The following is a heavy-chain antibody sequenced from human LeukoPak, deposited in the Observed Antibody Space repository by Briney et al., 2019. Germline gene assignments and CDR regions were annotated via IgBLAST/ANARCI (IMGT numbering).Heavy chain of an antibody. V-gene: IGHV3-21*04. Sequence: PGGSLRLSCAASGFTFSSYSMNWVRQAPGKGLEWVSSISSSSSYIYYADSVKGRFTISRDNSKNTLYLQMNSLRAEDTAVYYCAKDGGGPGSSGGYYGMDVWGQGTTVTVSS. CDR1: GFTFSSYS. J-gene: IGHJ6*02. CDR2: ISSSSSYI. CDR3: AKDGGGPGSSGGYYGMDV. D-gene: IGHD3-10*01.